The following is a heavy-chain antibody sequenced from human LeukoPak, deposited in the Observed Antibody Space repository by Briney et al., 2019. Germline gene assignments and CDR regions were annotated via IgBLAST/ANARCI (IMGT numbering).Heavy chain of an antibody. V-gene: IGHV1-18*01. CDR3: ARVIRYSSSWPFDY. J-gene: IGHJ4*02. CDR2: ISAYNGNT. Sequence: ASVKVSCKASGYTFTSYGISWVRQAPRQGLEWMGWISAYNGNTNYAQKLQGRVTMTTDTSTSTAYMELRSLRSDDTAVYYCARVIRYSSSWPFDYWGQGTLVTVSS. CDR1: GYTFTSYG. D-gene: IGHD6-13*01.